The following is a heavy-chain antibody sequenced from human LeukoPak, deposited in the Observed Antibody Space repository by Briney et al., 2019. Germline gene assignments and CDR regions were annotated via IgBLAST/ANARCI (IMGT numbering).Heavy chain of an antibody. CDR2: IYYSGST. CDR1: GGSVSSGTYY. CDR3: ARVEWFGELSPFDI. V-gene: IGHV4-61*01. D-gene: IGHD3-10*01. Sequence: PSETLSLTCTVSGGSVSSGTYYWSWIRQPPGEGLEWIGYIYYSGSTNYNPPLKSRVTISVDTSKNQFPLRLSSVTASDTAVYYCARVEWFGELSPFDIWDQGSMVTVSS. J-gene: IGHJ3*02.